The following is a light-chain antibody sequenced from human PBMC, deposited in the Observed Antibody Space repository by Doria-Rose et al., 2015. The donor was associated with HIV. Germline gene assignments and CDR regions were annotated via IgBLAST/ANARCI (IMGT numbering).Light chain of an antibody. CDR2: GNT. CDR3: QSYDSRLSVYV. J-gene: IGLJ1*01. V-gene: IGLV1-40*02. Sequence: QSVVTQPPSVSGAPGQNVAISCTGSSSNIGAGFDVNWYQQFAGTAPQLLIHGNTNRPSGVPDRFSGSRSGTSASLAISGLRAEDEADYYCQSYDSRLSVYVFGTGTKVTVL. CDR1: SSNIGAGFD.